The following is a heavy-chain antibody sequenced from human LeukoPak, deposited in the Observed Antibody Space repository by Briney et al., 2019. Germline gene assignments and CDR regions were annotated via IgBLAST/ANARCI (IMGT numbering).Heavy chain of an antibody. CDR2: IYSGGNT. CDR3: ARDRSVGTTTGWFDP. D-gene: IGHD1-26*01. V-gene: IGHV3-53*01. Sequence: GGSLRLSCAVSGFTVSSNYMNWVRQAPGKGLEWGSVIYSGGNTYYADSVKGRFTISRDNSKNTLYLQMNSLRVEDTAVYYCARDRSVGTTTGWFDPWGQGTLVTVSS. J-gene: IGHJ5*02. CDR1: GFTVSSNY.